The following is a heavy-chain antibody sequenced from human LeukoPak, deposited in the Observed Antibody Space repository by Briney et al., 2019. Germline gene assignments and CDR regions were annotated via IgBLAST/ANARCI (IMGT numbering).Heavy chain of an antibody. CDR2: MNPNSGNT. J-gene: IGHJ5*02. Sequence: ASVKVSCKASGYTFTGYYMHWVRQATGQGLEWMGWMNPNSGNTGYAQKFQGRVTITRNTSISTAYMELSSLRSEDTAVYYCARGAMTTVTTGLRFDPWGQGTLVTVSS. V-gene: IGHV1-8*03. CDR3: ARGAMTTVTTGLRFDP. D-gene: IGHD4-17*01. CDR1: GYTFTGYY.